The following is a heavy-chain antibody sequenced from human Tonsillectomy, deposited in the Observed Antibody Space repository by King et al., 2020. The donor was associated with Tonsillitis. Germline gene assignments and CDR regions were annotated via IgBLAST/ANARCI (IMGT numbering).Heavy chain of an antibody. Sequence: VQLVESGGGVVQPGRSLILSCAASGFTFNTYGMHWVRQAPGKGLEWVAVISYDGSNQYYADSVKGRFTISRDNSKNTLFLKMNSLRPEDTAVYYCAKDARLSNYYFVLWGRGTLVTVSS. J-gene: IGHJ2*01. CDR2: ISYDGSNQ. CDR3: AKDARLSNYYFVL. D-gene: IGHD4/OR15-4a*01. V-gene: IGHV3-30*18. CDR1: GFTFNTYG.